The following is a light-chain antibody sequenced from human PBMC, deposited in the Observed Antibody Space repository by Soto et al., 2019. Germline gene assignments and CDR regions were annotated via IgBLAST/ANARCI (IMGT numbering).Light chain of an antibody. CDR2: EVS. CDR1: SSDVGSYNR. J-gene: IGLJ2*01. Sequence: QSALTQPPSVSGSPGQSVTISCTGTSSDVGSYNRVSWYQQPPGTAPKLMIYEVSNRPSGVPDRFSGSKSGNTASLTISGLQDEDQADCNCSSYTSGSSVVFGGGTKLTVL. CDR3: SSYTSGSSVV. V-gene: IGLV2-18*02.